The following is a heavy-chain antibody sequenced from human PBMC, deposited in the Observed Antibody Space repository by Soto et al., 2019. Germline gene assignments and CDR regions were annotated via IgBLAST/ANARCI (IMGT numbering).Heavy chain of an antibody. CDR2: IIPMFGTA. CDR3: ARGAVESRSNHYYYSAMDA. V-gene: IGHV1-69*15. CDR1: GGTFRSYA. D-gene: IGHD1-1*01. J-gene: IGHJ6*02. Sequence: QVQLVQSGAEVKKPGSSVKVSCKASGGTFRSYAISWVRQAPGQGLEWMGKIIPMFGTANYAQNFQGRVTITADEVTRTAYMELSSLRSEDTAVYYCARGAVESRSNHYYYSAMDAWGQGTTVTVSS.